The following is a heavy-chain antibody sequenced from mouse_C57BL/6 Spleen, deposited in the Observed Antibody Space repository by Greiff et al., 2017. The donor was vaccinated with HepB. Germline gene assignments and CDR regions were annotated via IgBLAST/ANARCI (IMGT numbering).Heavy chain of an antibody. Sequence: VQLQQSGPELVKPGASVKISCKASGYAFSSSWMNWVKQRPGKGLEWIGRIYPGDGDTNYNGKFKGKATLTADKSSSTAYMQLSSLTSEDSAVYFCAGEDTAVVFDYWGQGTTLTVSS. CDR2: IYPGDGDT. CDR3: AGEDTAVVFDY. J-gene: IGHJ2*01. V-gene: IGHV1-82*01. CDR1: GYAFSSSW. D-gene: IGHD1-1*01.